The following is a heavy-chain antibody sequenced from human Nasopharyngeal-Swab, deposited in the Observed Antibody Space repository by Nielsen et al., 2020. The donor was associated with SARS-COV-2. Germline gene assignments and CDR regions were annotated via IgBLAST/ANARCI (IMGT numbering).Heavy chain of an antibody. CDR3: AREAYYNAVDY. Sequence: GGSLRLSCAASGFTFRGYWTTWVRQAPGKGPEWVANINQDGSDRKYGDSVKGRFTISRDDAENSVHLQMNSLRVEDTAVYYCAREAYYNAVDYWGPGTLVTVSS. CDR2: INQDGSDR. V-gene: IGHV3-7*04. CDR1: GFTFRGYW. D-gene: IGHD2-8*01. J-gene: IGHJ4*02.